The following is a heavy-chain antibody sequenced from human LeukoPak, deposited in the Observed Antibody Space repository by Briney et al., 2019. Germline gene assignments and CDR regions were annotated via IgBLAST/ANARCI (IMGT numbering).Heavy chain of an antibody. V-gene: IGHV3-7*01. J-gene: IGHJ4*02. CDR1: GFTFTTYW. CDR2: INQDGTEK. CDR3: ARDRDCSSTSCYVPFDY. Sequence: GESLRLSCAASGFTFTTYWMTWVRQAPGKGLEWVANINQDGTEKYYVDSVKGRFTISRDNAKNSLYLQMNSLRAEDTAVYYCARDRDCSSTSCYVPFDYWGQGTLVTVSS. D-gene: IGHD2-2*01.